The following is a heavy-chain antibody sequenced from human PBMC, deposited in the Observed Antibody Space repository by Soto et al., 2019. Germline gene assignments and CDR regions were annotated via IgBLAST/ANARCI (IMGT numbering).Heavy chain of an antibody. CDR3: AAGEASSRNLAPYYLDF. D-gene: IGHD6-13*01. J-gene: IGHJ4*02. V-gene: IGHV4-59*01. CDR1: GGSMRNYF. Sequence: SETLSLTCKVSGGSMRNYFWTWIRQPPGKGLEWIGYIHYSGTTSFFPSYNPSLRSRVTISEDTSKNQFSLKLLSVTTADTAVYFCAAGEASSRNLAPYYLDFWGQGTLVTVSS. CDR2: IHYSGTT.